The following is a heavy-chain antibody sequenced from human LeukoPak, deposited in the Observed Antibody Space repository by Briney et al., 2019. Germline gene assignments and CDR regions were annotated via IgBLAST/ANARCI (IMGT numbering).Heavy chain of an antibody. V-gene: IGHV3-74*01. CDR3: AREGSSSNFDY. J-gene: IGHJ4*02. D-gene: IGHD6-6*01. Sequence: GGSLRLSCAVSGFTFSGHWMFWVRQAPGKGLAWVSSTNSDGSITGYTDSVKGRFTISRDDAKNSLYLQMNSLRAEDTAVYYCAREGSSSNFDYWGQGILVTVSS. CDR1: GFTFSGHW. CDR2: TNSDGSIT.